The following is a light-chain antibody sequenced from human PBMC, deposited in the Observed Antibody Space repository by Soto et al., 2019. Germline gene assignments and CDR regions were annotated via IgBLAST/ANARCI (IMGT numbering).Light chain of an antibody. CDR2: GVS. V-gene: IGLV2-14*01. CDR1: SSDLGGYNY. Sequence: QSALTQPASVSGSPGQSITISCTGTSSDLGGYNYVSWYQQHPGKAPKLMIYGVSNRPSGVSSRFSGSRSGDTASLTISGLQAEDEADYYCSSYTSSSTLVFGGGTKVTVL. J-gene: IGLJ2*01. CDR3: SSYTSSSTLV.